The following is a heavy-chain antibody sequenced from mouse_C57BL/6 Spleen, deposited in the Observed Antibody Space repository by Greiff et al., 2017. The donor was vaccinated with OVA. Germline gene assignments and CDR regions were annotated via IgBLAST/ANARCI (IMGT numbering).Heavy chain of an antibody. Sequence: DVKLMESGGGLVQPGGSLKLSCAASGFTFSDYGMAWVRQAPRKGPEWVAFISNLAYSIYYADTVTGRFTISRENAKNTLYLEMSSLRSEDTAMYYCARQDYGGYFDYWGQGTTLTVSS. D-gene: IGHD2-4*01. J-gene: IGHJ2*01. CDR3: ARQDYGGYFDY. V-gene: IGHV5-15*01. CDR2: ISNLAYSI. CDR1: GFTFSDYG.